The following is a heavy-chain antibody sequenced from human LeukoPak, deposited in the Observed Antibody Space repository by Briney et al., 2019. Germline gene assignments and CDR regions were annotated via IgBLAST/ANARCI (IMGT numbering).Heavy chain of an antibody. CDR1: GFTFSSYA. Sequence: GGSLRLSCAASGFTFSSYAMSWVRQAPGKGLEWVSAISGSGGSTYYADSVKGRFTISRDNSKNTLYLQMNSLRAEDTAVYYCAKDLDGDSSGYLFDYWGQGTLVTVSS. CDR3: AKDLDGDSSGYLFDY. V-gene: IGHV3-23*01. D-gene: IGHD3-22*01. J-gene: IGHJ4*02. CDR2: ISGSGGST.